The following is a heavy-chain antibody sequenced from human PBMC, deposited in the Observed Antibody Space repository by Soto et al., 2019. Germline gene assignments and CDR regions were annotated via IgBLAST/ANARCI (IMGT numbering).Heavy chain of an antibody. V-gene: IGHV3-9*01. Sequence: ESGGGLVQPGRSLRLSCAASGFTFDDYAMHWVRQVPGKGLEWVSGISWNSGNIGYADSVKGRFTNSRDNAKNSLYLQMNSLRVEDTALYYCAKDTYSSSPYYMDVWGKGTTVTVSS. CDR2: ISWNSGNI. CDR1: GFTFDDYA. D-gene: IGHD6-6*01. J-gene: IGHJ6*03. CDR3: AKDTYSSSPYYMDV.